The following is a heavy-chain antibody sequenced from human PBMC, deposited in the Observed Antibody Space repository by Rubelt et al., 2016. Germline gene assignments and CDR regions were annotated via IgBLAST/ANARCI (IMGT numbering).Heavy chain of an antibody. D-gene: IGHD3-22*01. CDR3: AKDRGAYDSSGYYPASFDP. V-gene: IGHV3-23*01. J-gene: IGHJ5*02. CDR2: ISGSGGST. Sequence: VQHGGSLRLSCAASGFTFSSYAMSWVHQAPGKGLEWVSAISGSGGSTYYADSGKGRFTISRDNSKNTLYLQMNSLRAEDTAVYYCAKDRGAYDSSGYYPASFDPWGQGTLVTVSS. CDR1: GFTFSSYA.